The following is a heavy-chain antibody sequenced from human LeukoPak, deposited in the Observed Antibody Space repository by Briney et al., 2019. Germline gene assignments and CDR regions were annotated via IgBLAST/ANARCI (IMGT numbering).Heavy chain of an antibody. CDR1: GFTFSSYW. CDR2: INSDGSIT. J-gene: IGHJ5*02. V-gene: IGHV3-74*01. Sequence: GGSLRLSCEASGFTFSSYWMHWVRQASGRGLVWVSRINSDGSITSYADSVKGRFTISRDNAKNTLYLQMNSLRVEDTAMYYCARDGILVAGTVDWFDPWCQGTLVTVSS. CDR3: ARDGILVAGTVDWFDP. D-gene: IGHD6-19*01.